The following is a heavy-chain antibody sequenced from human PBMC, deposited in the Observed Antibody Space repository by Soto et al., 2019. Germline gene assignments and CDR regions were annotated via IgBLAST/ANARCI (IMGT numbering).Heavy chain of an antibody. Sequence: EVQLLESGGGLVQPGGSLRLSCAASGFTFSSYAMNWVRQAPGKGLEWVSTISKSGENTYNADSVKGRFTISRDNPKNSLYLQMNSLRVDDTAVYYCAKMSSSGGGRFDYWGQGTLVTVSS. CDR2: ISKSGENT. CDR1: GFTFSSYA. D-gene: IGHD6-19*01. CDR3: AKMSSSGGGRFDY. J-gene: IGHJ4*02. V-gene: IGHV3-23*01.